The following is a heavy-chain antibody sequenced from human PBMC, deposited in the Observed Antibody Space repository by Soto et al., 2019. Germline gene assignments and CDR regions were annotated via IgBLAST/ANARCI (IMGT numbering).Heavy chain of an antibody. D-gene: IGHD2-2*01. V-gene: IGHV3-23*01. Sequence: SWISKKKGKGLEWVSAISGSGGSTYYADSVKGRFTISRDNSKNTLYLQMNSLRAEDTAVYYCAKEVFIGSSSQQRNYHYGIGV. CDR2: ISGSGGST. CDR3: AKEVFIGSSSQQRNYHYGIGV. J-gene: IGHJ6*01.